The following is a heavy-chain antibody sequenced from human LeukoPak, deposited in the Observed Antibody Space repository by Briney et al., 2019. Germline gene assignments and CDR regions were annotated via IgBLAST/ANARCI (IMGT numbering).Heavy chain of an antibody. J-gene: IGHJ6*02. CDR2: INHSGST. V-gene: IGHV4-34*01. CDR3: ARHGPHSSGWYGGYYYGMDV. Sequence: KPSETLSLTCAVYGGSFSGYYWSWIRQPPGKGLEWIGEINHSGSTNYNPSLKSRVTISVDTSKNQFSLKLSSVTAADTAVYYCARHGPHSSGWYGGYYYGMDVWGQGTTVTVSS. D-gene: IGHD6-19*01. CDR1: GGSFSGYY.